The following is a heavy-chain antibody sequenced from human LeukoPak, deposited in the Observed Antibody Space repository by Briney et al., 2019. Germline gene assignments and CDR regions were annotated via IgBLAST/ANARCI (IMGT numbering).Heavy chain of an antibody. V-gene: IGHV3-21*01. Sequence: GGSLRLSCAASGFTFSSYSMNWVRQAPGKGLEWVSSISSSSSYIYYADSVKGRFTISRDNSKNTLYLQMGSLRAEDMAVYYCARSKTYYYDSSGYYYDYWGQGTLVTVSS. J-gene: IGHJ4*02. D-gene: IGHD3-22*01. CDR3: ARSKTYYYDSSGYYYDY. CDR1: GFTFSSYS. CDR2: ISSSSSYI.